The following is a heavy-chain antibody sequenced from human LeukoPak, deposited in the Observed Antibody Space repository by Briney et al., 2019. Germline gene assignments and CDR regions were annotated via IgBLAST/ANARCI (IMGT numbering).Heavy chain of an antibody. CDR3: ARQMATTGNFDY. J-gene: IGHJ4*02. V-gene: IGHV4-34*01. CDR2: INHSGST. Sequence: SETLSLTCAVYGGSFSGYYWSWIRQPSGKGLEWIGEINHSGSTNYNPSLKSRVTISVDTSKNQFSLKLSSVTAADTAVYYCARQMATTGNFDYWGQGTLVTVSS. D-gene: IGHD5-24*01. CDR1: GGSFSGYY.